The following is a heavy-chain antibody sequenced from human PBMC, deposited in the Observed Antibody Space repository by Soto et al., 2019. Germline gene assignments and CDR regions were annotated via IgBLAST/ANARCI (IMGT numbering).Heavy chain of an antibody. J-gene: IGHJ4*02. V-gene: IGHV4-30-2*01. CDR3: AGGTPVPLDY. CDR2: IYHSGST. D-gene: IGHD3-16*01. Sequence: QLQLQESGSGLVKPSQTLSLTCAVSGDSISSGGYSWSWIRQPPGKGLEWIGYIYHSGSTYYNPSLRIRVPISVDRPKNRSPLKRGSVPAGDPAVYYGAGGTPVPLDYWGKGPLAPVSS. CDR1: GDSISSGGYS.